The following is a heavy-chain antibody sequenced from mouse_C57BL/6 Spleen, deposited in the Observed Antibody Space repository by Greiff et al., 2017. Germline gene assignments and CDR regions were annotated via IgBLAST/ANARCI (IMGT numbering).Heavy chain of an antibody. J-gene: IGHJ4*01. V-gene: IGHV1-18*01. D-gene: IGHD2-2*01. CDR2: INPNNGGT. CDR1: GFTFTDYN. Sequence: EVQLQQSGPELVKPGASVKIPCKASGFTFTDYNMDWVKQSHGKSLEWIGDINPNNGGTISNQKLQGQATLTVDKSSSTAYMELRSLTSEDTAVYYCARSGYDDYAMDYWGQGTSVTVSS. CDR3: ARSGYDDYAMDY.